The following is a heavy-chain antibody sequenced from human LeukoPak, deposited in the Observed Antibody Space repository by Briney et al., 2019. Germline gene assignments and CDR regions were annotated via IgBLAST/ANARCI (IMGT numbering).Heavy chain of an antibody. D-gene: IGHD5-12*01. CDR3: ARALRGGYALLSWNWFDP. J-gene: IGHJ5*02. CDR2: IIPILGIA. Sequence: WASVKVSCKASGGTFSSYAISWVRQAPGQGLEWMGRIIPILGIANYAQKFQGRVTITADKSTSTAYMELSSLRSEDTAVYYCARALRGGYALLSWNWFDPWGQGTLVTVSS. V-gene: IGHV1-69*04. CDR1: GGTFSSYA.